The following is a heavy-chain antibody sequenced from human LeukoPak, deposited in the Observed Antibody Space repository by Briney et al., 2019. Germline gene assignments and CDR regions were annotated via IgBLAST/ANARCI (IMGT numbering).Heavy chain of an antibody. CDR1: GFTFTDYY. Sequence: GGSLRLSCEASGFTFTDYYMSWIRQAPGKGLEWIAYIHSRGRTTYYADSVKGRFIISRDNAKNSLYLQMNSLRAEDTAVYYCASDVLVIDYWGQGTLVTVSS. V-gene: IGHV3-11*04. J-gene: IGHJ4*02. D-gene: IGHD4-23*01. CDR2: IHSRGRTT. CDR3: ASDVLVIDY.